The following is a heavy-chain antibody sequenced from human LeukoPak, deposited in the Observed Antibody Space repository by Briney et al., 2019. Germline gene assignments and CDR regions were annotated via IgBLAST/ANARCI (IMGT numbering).Heavy chain of an antibody. J-gene: IGHJ4*02. D-gene: IGHD1-26*01. CDR3: ARDIWDQETRYFDY. CDR2: IQNDANKE. Sequence: GRSLRLSCAASGFTFSDYGIHWVRQAPGKGLEWVAWIQNDANKEYYADYAKGRFTISRDNSKKTVYLQVNSLRAEDAAVYFCARDIWDQETRYFDYWGQGTLVTVSS. V-gene: IGHV3-33*01. CDR1: GFTFSDYG.